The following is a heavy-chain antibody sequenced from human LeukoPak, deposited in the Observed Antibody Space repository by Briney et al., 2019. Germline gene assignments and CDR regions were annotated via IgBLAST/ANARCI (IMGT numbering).Heavy chain of an antibody. CDR1: GGSINSYY. D-gene: IGHD4-23*01. CDR3: ARGGKATVVTM. J-gene: IGHJ4*02. V-gene: IGHV4-4*07. CDR2: IYSSGST. Sequence: PSETLSLTCTVTGGSINSYYWSWIRQPAGKGLEWIGRIYSSGSTNYNPSLKSRVSMSVDTSKNQFSLKLTSVTAADTAVYYCARGGKATVVTMWGQGILVTVSS.